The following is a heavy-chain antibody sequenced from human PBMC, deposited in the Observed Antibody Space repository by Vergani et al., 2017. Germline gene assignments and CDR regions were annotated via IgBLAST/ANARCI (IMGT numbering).Heavy chain of an antibody. CDR1: EFTFSNYA. J-gene: IGHJ4*02. CDR3: AKQYFVSGNYLFDY. D-gene: IGHD3-10*01. Sequence: EVQLLESGGGLVQPGGSLRLTCAASEFTFSNYAMNWVRQAPGKGLEWVSGISGSGVSAYYTDSVKGRFTISRDNSKNMLFLQMNNPITEDTAIYYCAKQYFVSGNYLFDYWGQGTLVTVSS. CDR2: ISGSGVSA. V-gene: IGHV3-23*01.